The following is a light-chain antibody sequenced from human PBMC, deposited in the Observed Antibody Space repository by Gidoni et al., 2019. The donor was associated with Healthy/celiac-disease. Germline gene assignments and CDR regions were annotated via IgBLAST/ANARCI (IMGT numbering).Light chain of an antibody. V-gene: IGKV3-20*01. CDR1: TSDSSSY. Sequence: IVFTQSPGTLSLSPGERATLACKASTSDSSSYLAWYQKEPCQAPMLLIYGASSRATGIPDRLSGSESWTAFTLTISRLEPTDFAVYYYRNGTFGQGTKVEIK. J-gene: IGKJ1*01. CDR3: RNGT. CDR2: GAS.